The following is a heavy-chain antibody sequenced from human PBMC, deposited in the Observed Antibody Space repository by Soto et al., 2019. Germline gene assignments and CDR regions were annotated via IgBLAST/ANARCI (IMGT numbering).Heavy chain of an antibody. Sequence: SVKVSCKASGGTFSSYAISWVRQAPGQGLEWMGGIIPIFGTANYAQKFQGRVTITADESTSTAYMELSSLRSEDTAVYYCATDMVRGVTKRYYYFDYWGQGTLVTVSS. CDR1: GGTFSSYA. J-gene: IGHJ4*02. V-gene: IGHV1-69*13. CDR3: ATDMVRGVTKRYYYFDY. D-gene: IGHD3-10*01. CDR2: IIPIFGTA.